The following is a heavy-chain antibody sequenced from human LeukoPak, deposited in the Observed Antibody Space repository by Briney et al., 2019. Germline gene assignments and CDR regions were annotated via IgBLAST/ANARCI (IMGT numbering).Heavy chain of an antibody. CDR2: ISYDGSNK. Sequence: SGGSPRLSCAASGFTFSSYAMSWVRQAPGKGLEWVAVISYDGSNKYYADSVKGRFTISRDNSKNTLYLQMNSLRAEDTAVYYCAKDGRDPMVRGVYLDYWGQGTLVTVSS. J-gene: IGHJ4*02. CDR3: AKDGRDPMVRGVYLDY. V-gene: IGHV3-30*18. D-gene: IGHD3-10*01. CDR1: GFTFSSYA.